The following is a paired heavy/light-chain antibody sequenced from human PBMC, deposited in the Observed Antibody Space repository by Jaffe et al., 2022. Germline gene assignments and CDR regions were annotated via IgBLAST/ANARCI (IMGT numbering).Light chain of an antibody. V-gene: IGLV2-8*01. CDR1: SSDVGGYTY. CDR3: SSYAGSNNWV. Sequence: QSALTQPPSASGSPGQSVTISCTGTSSDVGGYTYVSWYQQHPGKAPKLMIYEVSKRPSGVPDRFSGSKSGNTASLTVSGLQTDDEADYYCSSYAGSNNWVFGGGTKLTVL. CDR2: EVS. J-gene: IGLJ3*02.
Heavy chain of an antibody. CDR3: ARVLTYFGPFDY. CDR1: GYTFTGYY. Sequence: QVQLVQSGTEVKKPGASVKVSCKTSGYTFTGYYMHWVRQAPGQGLEWMGIINPSGGSTTSPQKFQGRVTMTRDTSTSTVYMELSSLRSEDTAVYYCARVLTYFGPFDYWGQGTLVTVSS. D-gene: IGHD2-21*01. J-gene: IGHJ4*02. V-gene: IGHV1-46*01. CDR2: INPSGGST.